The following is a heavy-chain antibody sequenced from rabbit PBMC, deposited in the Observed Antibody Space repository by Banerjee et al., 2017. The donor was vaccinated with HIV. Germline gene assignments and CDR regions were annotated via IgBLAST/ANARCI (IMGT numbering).Heavy chain of an antibody. CDR3: ARYFGTEYVGYGDAPYYGMDL. Sequence: QSLEESGGDLVKPGASLTLTCTASGFSFSSGYHMCWVRPAPGKGLEWIGCIYTGSGNTYYASWAKGRFTISKTSSTTVTLQMTSLTAADTDTYFCARYFGTEYVGYGDAPYYGMDLWGPGTLVTVS. J-gene: IGHJ6*01. CDR2: IYTGSGNT. D-gene: IGHD6-1*01. V-gene: IGHV1S40*01. CDR1: GFSFSSGYH.